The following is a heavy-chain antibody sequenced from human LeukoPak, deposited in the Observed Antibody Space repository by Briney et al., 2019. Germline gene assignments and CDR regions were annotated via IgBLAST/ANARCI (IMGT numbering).Heavy chain of an antibody. CDR3: ARYRDGDRDISLDY. Sequence: PSETLSHTCTVSGDSISSYYWSWIRQPPGKGQEWIGFINNRGTTSYNPSLKSRVTISRDMSKNQFALKLSSVSAADTAVYYCARYRDGDRDISLDYWGQGTLVTVSS. D-gene: IGHD4-17*01. V-gene: IGHV4-59*08. J-gene: IGHJ4*02. CDR2: INNRGTT. CDR1: GDSISSYY.